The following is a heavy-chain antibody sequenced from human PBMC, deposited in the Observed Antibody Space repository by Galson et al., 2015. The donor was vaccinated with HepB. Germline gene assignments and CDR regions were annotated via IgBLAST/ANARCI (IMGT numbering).Heavy chain of an antibody. J-gene: IGHJ3*02. CDR3: ARGHPRLYYGDYGDGAFDI. CDR2: MNPNSGNT. D-gene: IGHD4-17*01. Sequence: SVKVSCKASGYTFTSYDINWVRQATGQGLEWMGWMNPNSGNTGYAQKFQGRVTMTRNTSISTAYMELSSLRSEDTAVYYCARGHPRLYYGDYGDGAFDIWGQGTMVTVSS. CDR1: GYTFTSYD. V-gene: IGHV1-8*01.